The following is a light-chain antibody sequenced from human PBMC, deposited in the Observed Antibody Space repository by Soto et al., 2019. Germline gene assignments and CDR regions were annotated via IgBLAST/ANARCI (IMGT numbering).Light chain of an antibody. J-gene: IGLJ2*01. Sequence: QSALTQPASVSGSPGQSIAISCTGTSSDVGGYNYVSWYQHHPGKAPKLMIYEVSNRPSGVSDRFSGSKSGNTASLTISELQADDEADYYCLSYTSSNTYVVFGGGTKVTVL. CDR2: EVS. CDR1: SSDVGGYNY. V-gene: IGLV2-14*01. CDR3: LSYTSSNTYVV.